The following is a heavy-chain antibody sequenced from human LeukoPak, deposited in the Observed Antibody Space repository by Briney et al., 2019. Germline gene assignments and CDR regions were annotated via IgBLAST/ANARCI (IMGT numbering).Heavy chain of an antibody. D-gene: IGHD4-23*01. Sequence: ASVKVSCKASGYTFTSYGISWVRQAPGQGLEWRGWIGAYNGNTNYAQKLQGRVTMTTDTSTSTAYMELRSLRSDDTAVYYCARDYGGNPPLSYFDYWGQGTLVTVSS. V-gene: IGHV1-18*01. J-gene: IGHJ4*02. CDR3: ARDYGGNPPLSYFDY. CDR1: GYTFTSYG. CDR2: IGAYNGNT.